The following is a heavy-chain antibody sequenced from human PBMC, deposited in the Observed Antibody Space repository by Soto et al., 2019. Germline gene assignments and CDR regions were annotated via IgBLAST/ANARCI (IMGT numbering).Heavy chain of an antibody. V-gene: IGHV3-21*01. D-gene: IGHD2-15*01. CDR2: ISSSSSYI. CDR3: ARSGPCSGGSCYGSLSY. J-gene: IGHJ4*02. Sequence: EVPLVESGGGLVKPGGSLRLSCAASGFTFSSYSMNWVRQAPGKGLEWVSSISSSSSYIYYADSVKGRFTISRDNAKNSLYLQMNSLRAEDTAVYYCARSGPCSGGSCYGSLSYWGQGTLVTVSS. CDR1: GFTFSSYS.